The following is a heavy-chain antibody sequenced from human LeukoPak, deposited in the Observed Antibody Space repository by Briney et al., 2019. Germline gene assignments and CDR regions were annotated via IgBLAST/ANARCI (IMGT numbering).Heavy chain of an antibody. Sequence: GGSLRLSCVASGFPFKGYWMTWVRQSPGKGLDWVANIKPDGSETNYLDSVKGRFTISRDNVRDSLFLEMNNLRVDDTAVYYCARDGGELWPLDEWGQGILVTVSS. D-gene: IGHD3-10*01. CDR2: IKPDGSET. V-gene: IGHV3-7*01. J-gene: IGHJ4*02. CDR1: GFPFKGYW. CDR3: ARDGGELWPLDE.